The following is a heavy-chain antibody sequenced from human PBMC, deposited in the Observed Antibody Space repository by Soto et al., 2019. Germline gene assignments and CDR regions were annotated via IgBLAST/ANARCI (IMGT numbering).Heavy chain of an antibody. CDR3: ARTHAAGSGSYRVY. D-gene: IGHD3-10*01. J-gene: IGHJ4*02. CDR1: GFTFSSYW. Sequence: EVQLVESGGGLVQPGGSLRLSCAASGFTFSSYWMHWVRQAPGKGLVWVSRINSDGSSTSYADSVKGRFTISRDNAKNTLYRQMNSLRAEDTAVYYCARTHAAGSGSYRVYWGQGTLVTVSS. CDR2: INSDGSST. V-gene: IGHV3-74*01.